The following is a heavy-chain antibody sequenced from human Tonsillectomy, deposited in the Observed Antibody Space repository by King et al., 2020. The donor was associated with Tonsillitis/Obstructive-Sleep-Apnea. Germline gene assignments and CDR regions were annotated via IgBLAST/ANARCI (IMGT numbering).Heavy chain of an antibody. CDR3: ASDSSGWYPYALDI. J-gene: IGHJ3*02. D-gene: IGHD6-19*01. Sequence: VQLVESGGGLIQPGGSLRLSCAASGFTVSSNYMSWVRQAPGKGLEWVSVIYSGGNTYYADSVKGRFTISRDTSKNTLFLQMNSLRAEDTAVYYCASDSSGWYPYALDIWGQGTMVTVSS. CDR2: IYSGGNT. CDR1: GFTVSSNY. V-gene: IGHV3-53*01.